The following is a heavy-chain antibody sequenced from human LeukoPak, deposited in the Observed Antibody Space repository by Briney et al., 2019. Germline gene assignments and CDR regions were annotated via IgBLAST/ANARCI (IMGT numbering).Heavy chain of an antibody. CDR2: ISAYNGNT. D-gene: IGHD6-13*01. Sequence: GASVKVSCKASGYTFTSYGISWVRQAPGQGLEWMGWISAYNGNTNYAQKLQGRVTMTTDTSTSTAYMELRSLRSDDTAVYYCAREADSSSWPLSPEGMDVWGQGTTVTVSS. CDR3: AREADSSSWPLSPEGMDV. V-gene: IGHV1-18*01. CDR1: GYTFTSYG. J-gene: IGHJ6*02.